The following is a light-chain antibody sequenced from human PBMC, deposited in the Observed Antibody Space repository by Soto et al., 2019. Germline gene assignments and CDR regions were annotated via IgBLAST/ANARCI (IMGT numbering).Light chain of an antibody. CDR2: DAS. J-gene: IGKJ5*01. CDR3: QQRSNWPIT. Sequence: DIVMTQSPDSLAVSPGESATLSCRASQSVTKYLVWYQQKPGQAPRLLISDASYRATGIPARFSGSGSGTDFTLTISSLEPEDFALYYCQQRSNWPITFGQGTRLEIK. V-gene: IGKV3-11*01. CDR1: QSVTKY.